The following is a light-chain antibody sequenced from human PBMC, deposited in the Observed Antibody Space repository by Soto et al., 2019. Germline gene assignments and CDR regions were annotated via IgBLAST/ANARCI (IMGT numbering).Light chain of an antibody. J-gene: IGKJ2*01. CDR2: TAS. V-gene: IGKV1-5*03. CDR3: QEYNSHSGYT. Sequence: DIQMTQSPSTLSASVGDRVTITCRASQSISSWLAWYQQKPGKAPKLLIYTASSLESGVPSRFSGSGSGTEFTLTISSLQPDDFATYYCQEYNSHSGYTFGQGTKLEIK. CDR1: QSISSW.